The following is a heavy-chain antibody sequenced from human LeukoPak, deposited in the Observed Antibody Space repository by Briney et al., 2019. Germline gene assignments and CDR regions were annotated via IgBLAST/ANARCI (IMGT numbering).Heavy chain of an antibody. Sequence: SETLSLTCAVYGGSFSGYYWSWIRQPPGKGLEWIGEINHSGSTNYNPSLKSRVTISVDTSKNQFSLKLSSVTAADTAVYYCARHGVLIAAAGQFQHWGQGTLVTVSS. CDR3: ARHGVLIAAAGQFQH. CDR1: GGSFSGYY. CDR2: INHSGST. D-gene: IGHD6-13*01. V-gene: IGHV4-34*01. J-gene: IGHJ1*01.